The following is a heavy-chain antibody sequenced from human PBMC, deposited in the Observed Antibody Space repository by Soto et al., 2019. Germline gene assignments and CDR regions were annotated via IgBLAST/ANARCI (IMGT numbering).Heavy chain of an antibody. CDR3: ARCMGFDGSGYAFFDS. CDR1: GFTFSGHT. CDR2: VSRSSSYI. J-gene: IGHJ4*02. D-gene: IGHD3-10*01. V-gene: IGHV3-21*01. Sequence: GGSLRLSCAASGFTFSGHTINWVRQAPGKGLEWVSSVSRSSSYIYYADSVKGRFTVSRDDAEKSLYLQMNSLRAEDTAIYYCARCMGFDGSGYAFFDSWGQGTQVTVS.